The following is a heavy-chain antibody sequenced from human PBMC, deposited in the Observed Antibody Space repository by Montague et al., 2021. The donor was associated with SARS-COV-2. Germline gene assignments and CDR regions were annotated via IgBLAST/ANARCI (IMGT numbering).Heavy chain of an antibody. Sequence: SETLSLTCTVSGGSIGSSTYYWGWIRQPPGQGLEWIASIYYSGSTYFNPSLKSRVAISIDTSKNQFSLKLSSVTAADTAVYYCARRPYYYDSSGQFDPWGQGVLVTVSS. D-gene: IGHD3-22*01. CDR2: IYYSGST. CDR1: GGSIGSSTYY. V-gene: IGHV4-39*07. CDR3: ARRPYYYDSSGQFDP. J-gene: IGHJ5*02.